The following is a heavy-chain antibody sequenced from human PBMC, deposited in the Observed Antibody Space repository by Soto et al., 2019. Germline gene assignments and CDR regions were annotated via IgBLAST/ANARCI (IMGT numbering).Heavy chain of an antibody. D-gene: IGHD6-19*01. Sequence: GGSLRLACAASGFTFSSYGMHWVRQAPGKGLEWVAVIWYDGSNKYYADSVKGRFTISRDNSKNTLYLQMNSLRAEDTAVYYCGRVSLRGAVAAPGHYWGQGTLVTVSS. J-gene: IGHJ4*02. CDR3: GRVSLRGAVAAPGHY. CDR1: GFTFSSYG. CDR2: IWYDGSNK. V-gene: IGHV3-33*01.